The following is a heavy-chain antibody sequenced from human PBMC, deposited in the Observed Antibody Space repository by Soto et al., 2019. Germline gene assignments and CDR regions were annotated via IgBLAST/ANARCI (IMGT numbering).Heavy chain of an antibody. Sequence: QVQLVESGGGVVQPGRSLRLSCVASGFTLSNYAMHWARQAPGKGLEWLGVISDDGGSQFYAHYMEGRFTISRDTSKNTLYLQMNSLRVEVTVVYFCGREQNSGYYRTADYWGQGILVTVSS. D-gene: IGHD3-22*01. CDR3: GREQNSGYYRTADY. CDR2: ISDDGGSQ. V-gene: IGHV3-30*14. J-gene: IGHJ4*02. CDR1: GFTLSNYA.